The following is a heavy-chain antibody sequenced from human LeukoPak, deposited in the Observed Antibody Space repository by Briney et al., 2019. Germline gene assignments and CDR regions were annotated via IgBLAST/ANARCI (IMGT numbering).Heavy chain of an antibody. CDR1: SGSFSSGSHY. J-gene: IGHJ4*02. Sequence: SETLSLTCTVSSGSFSSGSHYWGWIRQPPGKGLEWIGSIYYSGSTYYNPSLKRRVTISVDTSKNQFSLKLSSVTAADTAVYYCATDRYGLDYWGQGTLVTVSS. V-gene: IGHV4-39*07. CDR3: ATDRYGLDY. CDR2: IYYSGST. D-gene: IGHD4-17*01.